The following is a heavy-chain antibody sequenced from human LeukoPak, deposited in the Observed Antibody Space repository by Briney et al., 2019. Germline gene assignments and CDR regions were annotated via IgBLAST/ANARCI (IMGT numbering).Heavy chain of an antibody. D-gene: IGHD4-17*01. CDR1: GFTFSSYW. CDR3: ARFTTVTTLVCAFDT. CDR2: IKQDGSEK. J-gene: IGHJ3*02. Sequence: AGGSLRLSCAASGFTFSSYWMSWVRQAPGKGLEWVANIKQDGSEKYYVDSVKGRFTISRDNAKNSLYLQMNSLRAEDTAVYYCARFTTVTTLVCAFDTWGQGTMVTVSS. V-gene: IGHV3-7*01.